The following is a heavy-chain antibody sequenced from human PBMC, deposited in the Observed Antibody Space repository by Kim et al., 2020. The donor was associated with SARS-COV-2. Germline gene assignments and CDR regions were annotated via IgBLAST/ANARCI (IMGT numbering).Heavy chain of an antibody. J-gene: IGHJ4*02. Sequence: GGSLRLSCAASGFTFSSYAMSWVRQAPGKGLEWVSAISGSGGSTYYADSVKGRFTISRDNSKNTLYLQMNSLRAEDTAVYYCAKAFPSPIVVVVAASYWGRGTLVTVSS. D-gene: IGHD2-15*01. CDR2: ISGSGGST. CDR3: AKAFPSPIVVVVAASY. V-gene: IGHV3-23*01. CDR1: GFTFSSYA.